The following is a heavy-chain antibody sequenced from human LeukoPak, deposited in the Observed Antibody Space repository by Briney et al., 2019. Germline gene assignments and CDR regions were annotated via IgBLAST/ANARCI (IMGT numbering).Heavy chain of an antibody. Sequence: GGSLRLSCAASGFTFSSYAMSWVRQAPGKGLEWVSAISGSGGSTYYADYVKGRFTISRDNSKNTLYLQMNSLRAEDTAVYYCAKDGKQVVQKHWGQGTLVTVSS. CDR3: AKDGKQVVQKH. J-gene: IGHJ1*01. V-gene: IGHV3-23*01. CDR2: ISGSGGST. CDR1: GFTFSSYA. D-gene: IGHD6-13*01.